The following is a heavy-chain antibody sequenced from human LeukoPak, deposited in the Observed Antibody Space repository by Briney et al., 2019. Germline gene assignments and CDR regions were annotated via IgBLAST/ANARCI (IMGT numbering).Heavy chain of an antibody. V-gene: IGHV3-21*01. D-gene: IGHD6-19*01. CDR2: ISSSSSYI. J-gene: IGHJ4*02. CDR3: ARDRSGWSKFDY. Sequence: PGGSLRLSCAASGFTFSSYSMNWVRQATGKGLEWVSSISSSSSYIYYADSVKGRVTISRDNAKNSLYLQMNSLRAEDTAVYYCARDRSGWSKFDYWGQGTLVTVSS. CDR1: GFTFSSYS.